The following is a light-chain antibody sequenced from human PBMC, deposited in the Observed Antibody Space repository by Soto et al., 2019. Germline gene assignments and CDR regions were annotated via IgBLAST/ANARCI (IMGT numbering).Light chain of an antibody. CDR2: EVS. Sequence: QSALTQPPSASGSPGQSVTISCTGTSSDVGGYNYVSWYQQHPGKAPKLMIYEVSKRPSWVPDRFSGSKSGNTAALTVSGVQAEDEADYYCSSYAGSNKLVFGGGTKLTVL. V-gene: IGLV2-8*01. J-gene: IGLJ2*01. CDR3: SSYAGSNKLV. CDR1: SSDVGGYNY.